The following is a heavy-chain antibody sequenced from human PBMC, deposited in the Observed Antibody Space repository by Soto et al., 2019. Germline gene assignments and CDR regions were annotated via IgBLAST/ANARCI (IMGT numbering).Heavy chain of an antibody. CDR2: IYHSGST. D-gene: IGHD3-22*01. V-gene: IGHV4-4*02. CDR1: GGSISSSNW. J-gene: IGHJ5*02. CDR3: ARVGPWVPYYYDSSPYTFENWFDP. Sequence: SETLSLTCAVSGGSISSSNWWSWVRQHPGKGLEWIGEIYHSGSTNYNPSLKSRVTISVDKSNNNVSLRLNSVTAADTAVYYCARVGPWVPYYYDSSPYTFENWFDPWGQGTLVTVSS.